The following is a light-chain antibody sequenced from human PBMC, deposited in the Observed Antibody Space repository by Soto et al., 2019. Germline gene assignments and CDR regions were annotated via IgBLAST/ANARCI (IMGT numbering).Light chain of an antibody. CDR2: LDSAGSH. J-gene: IGLJ3*02. V-gene: IGLV4-69*01. CDR3: QTWGTGIQV. CDR1: SGHSNYV. Sequence: QTVVTQSPSASASLGASVKLTCTLSSGHSNYVIAWHQQQPEKGPRFLMKLDSAGSHSKGDGVPDRFSGSSSGAERYLTISSLQSEDEADYYCQTWGTGIQVFGGGTKVTVL.